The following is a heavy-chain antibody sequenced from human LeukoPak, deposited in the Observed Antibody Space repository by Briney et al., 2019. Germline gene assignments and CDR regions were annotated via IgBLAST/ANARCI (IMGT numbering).Heavy chain of an antibody. Sequence: GGSLTLSCVASGFTFATNDMSWVRQAPGKGLEWISVISGTTGDAYYADPVKGRFTMSRDTSRNMLYLQYNTMRPAYTAFCNCAEQNEETAFDSWGQGGLFTVSP. CDR2: ISGTTGDA. V-gene: IGHV3-23*01. CDR1: GFTFATND. J-gene: IGHJ4*02. D-gene: IGHD2/OR15-2a*01. CDR3: AEQNEETAFDS.